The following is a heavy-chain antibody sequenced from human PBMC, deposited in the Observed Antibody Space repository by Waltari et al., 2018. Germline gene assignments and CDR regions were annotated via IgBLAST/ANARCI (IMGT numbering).Heavy chain of an antibody. V-gene: IGHV3-21*01. J-gene: IGHJ3*02. CDR3: ARVGLGAFDI. CDR2: ISSSSSYI. D-gene: IGHD6-19*01. Sequence: EVQLVESGGGLVKPGGSLRLSCEASGFTFSSYRMNWVRQAPGKGLEWVSSISSSSSYIYYADSVKGRFTISRDNAKNSLYLQMNSLRAEDTAVYYCARVGLGAFDIWGQGTMVTVSS. CDR1: GFTFSSYR.